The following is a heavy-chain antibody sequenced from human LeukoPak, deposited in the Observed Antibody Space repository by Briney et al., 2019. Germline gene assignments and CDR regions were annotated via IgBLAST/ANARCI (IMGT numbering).Heavy chain of an antibody. Sequence: QPGRSLRLSCAASGFTFRSYGMHWVRQAPGKGLEWVAVISYDGSDKYYADSVKGRFTISRDNSKNTLYLQMNSLRAADTAVYCCAKSSGWSQGGAFDIWGQGTMVTVSS. D-gene: IGHD6-19*01. CDR3: AKSSGWSQGGAFDI. CDR2: ISYDGSDK. J-gene: IGHJ3*02. CDR1: GFTFRSYG. V-gene: IGHV3-30*18.